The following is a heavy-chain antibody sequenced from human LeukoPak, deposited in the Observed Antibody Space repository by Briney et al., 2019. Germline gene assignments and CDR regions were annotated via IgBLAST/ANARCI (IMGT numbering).Heavy chain of an antibody. J-gene: IGHJ3*02. D-gene: IGHD4-17*01. CDR3: ARDGDYSEGDAFDI. V-gene: IGHV1-3*01. CDR2: INAGNGNT. Sequence: ASVKVSCKASGYTFTSYAMHWVRQAPGQRLEWMGWINAGNGNTKYSQKFQGRVTITRDTSASTAYMELRSLRSDDTAVYYCARDGDYSEGDAFDIWGQGTMVTVSS. CDR1: GYTFTSYA.